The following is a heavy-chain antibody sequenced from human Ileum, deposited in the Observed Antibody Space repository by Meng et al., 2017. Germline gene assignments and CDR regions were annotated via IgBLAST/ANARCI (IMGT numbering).Heavy chain of an antibody. CDR2: INPNSGGT. D-gene: IGHD3-10*01. V-gene: IGHV1-2*02. CDR3: ARHEGSGSYDTYQYGMDV. Sequence: ASVKVSCKASGYTFTGYYMHWVRQAPGQGLEWMGWINPNSGGTNYAQKFQGRVTMTRDTSISTAYLQWSSLKASDTAMYYCARHEGSGSYDTYQYGMDVWGQGTTVTVSS. CDR1: GYTFTGYY. J-gene: IGHJ6*02.